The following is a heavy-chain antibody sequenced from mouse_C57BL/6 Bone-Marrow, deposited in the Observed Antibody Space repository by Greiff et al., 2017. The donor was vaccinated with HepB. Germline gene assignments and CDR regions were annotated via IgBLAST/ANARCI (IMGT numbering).Heavy chain of an antibody. V-gene: IGHV1-55*01. CDR2: IYPGSGST. Sequence: QVQLQQPGAELVKPGASVKMSCKASGYTFTSSWMTWVKQRPGQGLEWIGDIYPGSGSTNYNEKFKSKATLTVDTSSSTTSMQLSSLTSEDSAVYYCARTSGLAMDYWGQGTSVTVSS. J-gene: IGHJ4*01. CDR3: ARTSGLAMDY. CDR1: GYTFTSSW.